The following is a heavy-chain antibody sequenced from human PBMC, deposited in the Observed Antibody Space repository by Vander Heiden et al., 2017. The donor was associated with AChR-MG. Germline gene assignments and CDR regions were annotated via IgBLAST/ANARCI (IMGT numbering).Heavy chain of an antibody. CDR3: TTAGFFLEWLQTDRNDY. J-gene: IGHJ4*02. V-gene: IGHV3-15*01. Sequence: EVQLVESGGGLVQPGGSLSPSCAASGLTFSNAWMGWGRQAPGKGLEWVGRIKSKTDGGTTDYAAPVKGRFTISRDDSKNTLYLQMNSLKTEDTAVYYCTTAGFFLEWLQTDRNDYWGQGTLVTVSS. D-gene: IGHD3-3*01. CDR1: GLTFSNAW. CDR2: IKSKTDGGTT.